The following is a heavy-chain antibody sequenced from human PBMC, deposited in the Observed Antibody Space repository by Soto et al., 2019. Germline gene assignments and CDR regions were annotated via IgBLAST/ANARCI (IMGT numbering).Heavy chain of an antibody. D-gene: IGHD2-2*01. J-gene: IGHJ6*02. CDR3: AKKSCSSPGCPYGMDV. CDR2: ISFTGDSR. V-gene: IGHV3-23*01. CDR1: GFNFNAYV. Sequence: PGGSLILSCAASGFNFNAYVMNWVRQAPGKGLEWVSIISFTGDSRYYADSVKDRFTISRDNSQNTLYLQMNSLRAEDTAVYYCAKKSCSSPGCPYGMDVWGQGTTVTVSS.